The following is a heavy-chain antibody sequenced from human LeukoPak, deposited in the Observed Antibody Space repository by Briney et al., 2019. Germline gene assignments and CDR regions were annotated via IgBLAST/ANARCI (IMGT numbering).Heavy chain of an antibody. D-gene: IGHD2-15*01. V-gene: IGHV3-23*01. CDR1: GFTFSTYF. Sequence: GGSLRLSCAGSGFTFSTYFMSWVRQAPGKGLEWVSTVSGSGGTTYYADSVTGRSTISRDNSSNTLYLPMNGLRDEDTAVYYCAKGGTAVLVDDYWGQGTLVTVSS. CDR3: AKGGTAVLVDDY. J-gene: IGHJ4*02. CDR2: VSGSGGTT.